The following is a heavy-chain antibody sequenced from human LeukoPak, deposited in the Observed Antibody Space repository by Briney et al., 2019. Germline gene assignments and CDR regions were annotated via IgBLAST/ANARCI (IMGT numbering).Heavy chain of an antibody. CDR3: AKDYNTKSPYYFDY. CDR1: GFTFSSYG. CDR2: ISYDGSNK. Sequence: PGRSLRLSCAASGFTFSSYGMHWVRQAPGKGLEWVAVISYDGSNKYYADSVKGRFTISRDNSKNTLYLQMNSLRAEDTAVYYCAKDYNTKSPYYFDYWGQGTLVTVSS. V-gene: IGHV3-30*18. J-gene: IGHJ4*02. D-gene: IGHD1-1*01.